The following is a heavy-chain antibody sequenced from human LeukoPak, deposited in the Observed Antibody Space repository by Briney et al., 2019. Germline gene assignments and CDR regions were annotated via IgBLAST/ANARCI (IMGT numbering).Heavy chain of an antibody. J-gene: IGHJ4*02. D-gene: IGHD6-6*01. CDR2: INPNSGGT. Sequence: WASVKVSCKASGYTFTGYYMHWVRQAPGQGLEWMGRINPNSGGTNYAQKFQGRVTMTRDTSIATAYMELSSLRSDDTAVYYCAREYSSSSSFDYWGQGTLVTVSS. CDR3: AREYSSSSSFDY. CDR1: GYTFTGYY. V-gene: IGHV1-2*06.